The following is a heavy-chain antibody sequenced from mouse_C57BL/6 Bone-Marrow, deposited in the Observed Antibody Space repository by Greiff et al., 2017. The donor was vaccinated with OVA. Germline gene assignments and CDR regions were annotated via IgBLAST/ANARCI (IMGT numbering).Heavy chain of an antibody. J-gene: IGHJ4*01. Sequence: EVKLEESVAELVRPGASVKLSCTASGFNIKNTYMHWVKQRPEQGLEWIGRIDPANGNTKYAPKFQGKATITADTSSNTAYLQLSSLTSEDTAIYYCARGCDGSYYYAMDYWGQGTSVTVSS. CDR1: GFNIKNTY. D-gene: IGHD2-3*01. V-gene: IGHV14-3*01. CDR2: IDPANGNT. CDR3: ARGCDGSYYYAMDY.